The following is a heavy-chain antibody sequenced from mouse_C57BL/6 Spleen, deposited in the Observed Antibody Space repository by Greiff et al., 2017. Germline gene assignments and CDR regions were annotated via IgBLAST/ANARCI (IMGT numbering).Heavy chain of an antibody. CDR2: IYPGSGST. CDR3: ARAITSVVATDYAMDY. Sequence: QVQLQQPGAELVKPGASVKMSCKASGYTFTSYWITWVKQRPGQGLEWIGDIYPGSGSTNYNEKFKSKATLTADTSSSTAYMQLSSLTSADTAVYDCARAITSVVATDYAMDYRGQGTSVTVSS. J-gene: IGHJ4*01. D-gene: IGHD1-1*01. V-gene: IGHV1-55*01. CDR1: GYTFTSYW.